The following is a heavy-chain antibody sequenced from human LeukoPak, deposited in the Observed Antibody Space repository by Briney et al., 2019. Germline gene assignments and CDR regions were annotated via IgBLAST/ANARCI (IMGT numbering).Heavy chain of an antibody. CDR1: GYTFTGYY. V-gene: IGHV1-2*02. CDR2: INPNSGGT. J-gene: IGHJ4*02. CDR3: ARDFTPRISMVRGVIPHFDY. Sequence: ASVKVSCKTSGYTFTGYYMHWVRQAPGQGLEWMGWINPNSGGTNYAQKFQGRVTMTRDTSISTAYMELNGLRSDDTATYYCARDFTPRISMVRGVIPHFDYWGQGTLVTVSS. D-gene: IGHD3-10*01.